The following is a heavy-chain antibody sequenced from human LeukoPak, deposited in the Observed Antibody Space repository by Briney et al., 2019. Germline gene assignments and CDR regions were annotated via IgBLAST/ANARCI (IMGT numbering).Heavy chain of an antibody. Sequence: ASVRVSCKASGYTFTSYVINWGRPATEQGGGCVGCLNPNGGNTCYAQKFRGRVTITRNTSISTAYMELSSLRYEDTAVYYCARVSGYCSSTSCFDAFDIWGQGTMVTVSS. CDR2: LNPNGGNT. CDR3: ARVSGYCSSTSCFDAFDI. D-gene: IGHD2-2*01. CDR1: GYTFTSYV. J-gene: IGHJ3*02. V-gene: IGHV1-8*03.